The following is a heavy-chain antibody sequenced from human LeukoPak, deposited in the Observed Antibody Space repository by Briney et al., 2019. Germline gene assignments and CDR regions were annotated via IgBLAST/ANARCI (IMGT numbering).Heavy chain of an antibody. V-gene: IGHV4-59*01. CDR1: GGSISSYY. CDR2: IYYSGST. CDR3: ARATDYDYVWGSSPPFDY. Sequence: SETLSLTCTVSGGSISSYYWSWIRQPPGKGLEWIGYIYYSGSTNYNPSLKSRVTISVDTSKNQFSLKLSSVTAADTAVYYCARATDYDYVWGSSPPFDYWGQGNLVTVSS. D-gene: IGHD3-16*01. J-gene: IGHJ4*02.